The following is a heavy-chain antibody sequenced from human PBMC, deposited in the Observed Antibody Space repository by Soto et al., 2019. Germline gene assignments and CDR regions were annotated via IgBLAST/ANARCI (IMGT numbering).Heavy chain of an antibody. CDR2: IYNSGST. V-gene: IGHV4-31*03. J-gene: IGHJ4*02. Sequence: TLSLTCSVSVGSITSSGYYWSCIRQHPGKGLGWIGEIYNSGSTHYNPSLKSRVSIFLATSNNQFSLKLPSGTAVDMAVYYCALYKSDIEMPRLYYFDYWGQATVVSVS. D-gene: IGHD5-12*01. CDR1: VGSITSSGYY. CDR3: ALYKSDIEMPRLYYFDY.